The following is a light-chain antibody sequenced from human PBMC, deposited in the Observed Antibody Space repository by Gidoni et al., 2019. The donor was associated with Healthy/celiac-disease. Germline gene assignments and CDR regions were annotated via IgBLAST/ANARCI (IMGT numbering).Light chain of an antibody. J-gene: IGKJ1*01. CDR2: AAS. CDR1: QSISSY. V-gene: IGKV1-39*01. Sequence: DIHMTQSPSSLSASVGDRVTITCRASQSISSYLNWYKQKPGKAPKLLIYAASSLQSGVPSRFSGSGSGTDFTLTISSLKPKDFATYYCQQSYSTPWTFGQGTKVEIK. CDR3: QQSYSTPWT.